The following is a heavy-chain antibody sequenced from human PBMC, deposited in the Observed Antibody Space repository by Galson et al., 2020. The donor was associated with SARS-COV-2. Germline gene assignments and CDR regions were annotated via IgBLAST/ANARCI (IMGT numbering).Heavy chain of an antibody. CDR3: ARIIGSGHYCVDF. V-gene: IGHV5-10-1*01. J-gene: IGHJ4*02. D-gene: IGHD3-3*01. CDR1: GYSFTNYY. Sequence: GESLKISCKTSGYSFTNYYIGWVRQMPGKGLEWMGRIDPSDSYTNYSPPFQGHVTISADKSISTAYLQWSSLKASDTAMYYCARIIGSGHYCVDFWGQGTLVTVSS. CDR2: IDPSDSYT.